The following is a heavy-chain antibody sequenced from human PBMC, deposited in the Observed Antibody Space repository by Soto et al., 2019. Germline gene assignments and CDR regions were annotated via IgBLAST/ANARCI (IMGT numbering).Heavy chain of an antibody. CDR2: INPKTGDT. CDR3: ERDPPRFFTSSPEGAGL. Sequence: GGSVKVSCKASGYIFTDSHIHWVRQASGQGLEWLGWINPKTGDTHYSQKFQGRIIMTRDTSISTAYLELTNLTSDDTAVYYCERDPPRFFTSSPEGAGLWGQGTLVTVSS. D-gene: IGHD6-6*01. J-gene: IGHJ4*02. CDR1: GYIFTDSH. V-gene: IGHV1-2*02.